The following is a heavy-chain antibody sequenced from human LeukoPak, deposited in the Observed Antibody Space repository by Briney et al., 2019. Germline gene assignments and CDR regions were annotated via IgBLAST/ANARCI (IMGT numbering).Heavy chain of an antibody. CDR1: GYTFTGYY. J-gene: IGHJ4*02. CDR3: ARARYQLLFGDY. V-gene: IGHV1-2*02. D-gene: IGHD2-2*01. CDR2: INPNSGGT. Sequence: ASVKVSCKASGYTFTGYYMRWVRQAPGQGLEWMGWINPNSGGTNYAQKFQGRVTMTRDTSISTAYMELSRLRSDDTAVYYCARARYQLLFGDYWGQATLVTVSS.